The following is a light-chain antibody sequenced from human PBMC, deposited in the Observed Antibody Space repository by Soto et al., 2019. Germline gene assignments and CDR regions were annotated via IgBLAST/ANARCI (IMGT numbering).Light chain of an antibody. CDR3: QQYGGSPLT. J-gene: IGKJ4*01. CDR2: GPS. Sequence: EIVLTQSPGTLSLSPGQRATLSCRASQSVSSSYLAWYQQKPGQAPRLLIYGPSRRATAIPDRFSGSGSGPDFTLTISRLEAEDFAVYYCQQYGGSPLTFGGGTKVEIK. CDR1: QSVSSSY. V-gene: IGKV3-20*01.